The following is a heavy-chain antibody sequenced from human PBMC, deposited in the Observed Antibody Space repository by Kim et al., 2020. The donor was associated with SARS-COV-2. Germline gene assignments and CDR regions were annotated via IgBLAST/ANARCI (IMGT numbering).Heavy chain of an antibody. V-gene: IGHV4-34*01. J-gene: IGHJ6*02. CDR1: GGSFSGYY. CDR3: ARVRGVTVLLGYYYYGMDV. CDR2: INHSGST. Sequence: SETLSLTCAVYGGSFSGYYWSWIRQPPGKGLEWIGEINHSGSTNYNPSLKSRATISVDTSKNQFSLKLSSVTAADTAVYYCARVRGVTVLLGYYYYGMDVWGQGTTVTVSS. D-gene: IGHD3-10*01.